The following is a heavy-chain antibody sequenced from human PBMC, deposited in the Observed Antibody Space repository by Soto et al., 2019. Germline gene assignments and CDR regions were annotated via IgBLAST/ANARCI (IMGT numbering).Heavy chain of an antibody. D-gene: IGHD1-7*01. CDR3: AEDRNYPRDQFHY. V-gene: IGHV3-23*01. Sequence: GGSLRLSCVASGFNFNNYAMSWVRQAPGKGLEWVAAMSGVGGSIYYADSVKGRFTISRDNSKNTLFLQMSSLRADDTAVYYCAEDRNYPRDQFHYWGQGTLVTVSS. CDR2: MSGVGGSI. CDR1: GFNFNNYA. J-gene: IGHJ4*02.